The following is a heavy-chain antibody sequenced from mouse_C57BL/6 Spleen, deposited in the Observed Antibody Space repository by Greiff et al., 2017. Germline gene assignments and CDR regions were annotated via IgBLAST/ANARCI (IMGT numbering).Heavy chain of an antibody. J-gene: IGHJ2*01. Sequence: EVKLVESGGGLVKPGGSLKLSCAASGFTFSSYAMSWVRQTPEKRLEWVATISDGGSYTDYPDNVKGRFTIARDNAKKNLYLQMSHLKSEDTAMYYCARGSYYGSRHFDYWGQGTTLTVSS. V-gene: IGHV5-4*03. CDR3: ARGSYYGSRHFDY. CDR1: GFTFSSYA. CDR2: ISDGGSYT. D-gene: IGHD1-1*01.